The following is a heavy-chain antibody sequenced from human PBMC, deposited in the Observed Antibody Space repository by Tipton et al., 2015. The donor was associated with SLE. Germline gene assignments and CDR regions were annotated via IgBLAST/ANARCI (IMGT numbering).Heavy chain of an antibody. D-gene: IGHD7-27*01. CDR2: IWYDGSNK. Sequence: SLRLSCAASGFTFSDYGMHWVRQAPGKGLEWVAVIWYDGSNKYYADSVKGRFTISRDNSKNTLYLQMNSLRAEDTAVYYCAKDGEGGFDLWGRGTLVTVSS. CDR3: AKDGEGGFDL. CDR1: GFTFSDYG. V-gene: IGHV3-30*18. J-gene: IGHJ2*01.